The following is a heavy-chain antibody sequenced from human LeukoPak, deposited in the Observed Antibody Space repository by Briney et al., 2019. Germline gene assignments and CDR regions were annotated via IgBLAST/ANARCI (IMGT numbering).Heavy chain of an antibody. J-gene: IGHJ4*02. CDR1: GGSISSYY. V-gene: IGHV4-59*01. Sequence: SETLSLTCTVSGGSISSYYWSWIRQPPGKGLEWTGYIYYSGSTNYNPSLKSRVTISVDTSKNQFSLKLSSVTAADTAVYYCARGRYCSGGSCHYFDYWGQGTLVTVSS. CDR2: IYYSGST. D-gene: IGHD2-15*01. CDR3: ARGRYCSGGSCHYFDY.